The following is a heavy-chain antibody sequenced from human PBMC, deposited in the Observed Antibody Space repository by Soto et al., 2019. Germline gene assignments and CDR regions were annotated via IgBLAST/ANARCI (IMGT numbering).Heavy chain of an antibody. V-gene: IGHV3-23*01. J-gene: IGHJ4*02. CDR2: ISGSGGST. D-gene: IGHD6-19*01. CDR1: GFTFSSYA. Sequence: GGSLRLSCAASGFTFSSYAMSWVRQAPGKGLEWVSAISGSGGSTYYADSVKGRFTISRDNSKYTLYLQMNSLRAEDTAVYYCAKVKQWLYYFDYWGQGTLVTVSS. CDR3: AKVKQWLYYFDY.